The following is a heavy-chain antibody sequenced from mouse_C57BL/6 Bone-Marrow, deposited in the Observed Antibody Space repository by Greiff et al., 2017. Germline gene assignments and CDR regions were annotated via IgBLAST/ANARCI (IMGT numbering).Heavy chain of an antibody. J-gene: IGHJ3*01. V-gene: IGHV14-4*01. D-gene: IGHD2-12*01. Sequence: EVKLVESGAELVRPGASVKLSCTASGFNIKDDYMHWVKQRPEQGLEWIGWIDPENGDTEYASKFQGKATITADTSSNTAYLQLSSLTSEDTAVYYCTTYSNYRAWFAYWGQGTLVTVSA. CDR1: GFNIKDDY. CDR2: IDPENGDT. CDR3: TTYSNYRAWFAY.